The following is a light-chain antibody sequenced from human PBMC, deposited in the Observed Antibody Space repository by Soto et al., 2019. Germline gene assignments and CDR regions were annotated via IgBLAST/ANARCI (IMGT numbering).Light chain of an antibody. CDR1: QSVSSSY. CDR2: GPS. J-gene: IGKJ2*01. V-gene: IGKV3-20*01. CDR3: QQFNNYPYT. Sequence: EIVLTQSPVTLSLSPGDSATLSCRASQSVSSSYLAWYQQKSGQAPRLLIYGPSSRATGIPDRFSGSGSGTDFTLTISRLEPEDFATYYCQQFNNYPYTFGQGTKLEIK.